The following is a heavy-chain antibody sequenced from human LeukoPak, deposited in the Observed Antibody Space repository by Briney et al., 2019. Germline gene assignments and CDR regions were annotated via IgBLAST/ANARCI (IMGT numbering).Heavy chain of an antibody. CDR2: IKSKTDGGTT. D-gene: IGHD4/OR15-4a*01. J-gene: IGHJ4*02. CDR1: GFTFSNAW. V-gene: IGHV3-15*01. CDR3: TTGYPPNYE. Sequence: KSGGSLRLSCAASGFTFSNAWMSWVRQAPGKGLEWVGCIKSKTDGGTTDYAAPVKGRFTISRDDSKNTLYLQMNSLKTEDTAVYYCTTGYPPNYEWGQGTLVTVSS.